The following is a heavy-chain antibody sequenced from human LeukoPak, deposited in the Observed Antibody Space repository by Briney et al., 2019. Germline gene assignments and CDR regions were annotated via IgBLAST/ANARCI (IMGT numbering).Heavy chain of an antibody. D-gene: IGHD4-17*01. CDR1: GGSISSGSYY. J-gene: IGHJ4*02. V-gene: IGHV4-61*02. CDR3: AKDTGMTTVTTGVY. Sequence: SQTLSLTCTVSGGSISSGSYYWSWIRQPAGKGMEWIGRIYTSGSTNYNPSLQSRVTISVDTSKNQFSLKLSSVTAADTAVYYCAKDTGMTTVTTGVYWGQGTLVTVSS. CDR2: IYTSGST.